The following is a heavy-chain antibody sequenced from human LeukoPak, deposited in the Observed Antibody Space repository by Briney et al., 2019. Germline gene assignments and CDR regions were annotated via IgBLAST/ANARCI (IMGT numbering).Heavy chain of an antibody. CDR2: INPSGGST. CDR3: ARGPPSIDDFWSGYIDY. Sequence: ASVKVSCKASGYTFTSYYMHWVRQAPGQGLEWMGIINPSGGSTSYAQKFQGRVTMTRDTSTSTVYMELSSLRSEDTAVYYCARGPPSIDDFWSGYIDYWGQGALVTVSS. D-gene: IGHD3-3*01. CDR1: GYTFTSYY. V-gene: IGHV1-46*01. J-gene: IGHJ4*02.